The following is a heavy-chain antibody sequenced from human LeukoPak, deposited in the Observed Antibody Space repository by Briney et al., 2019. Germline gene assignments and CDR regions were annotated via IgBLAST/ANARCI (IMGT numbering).Heavy chain of an antibody. CDR3: AKDTKTYYYFDL. D-gene: IGHD2-8*01. CDR1: GGSFSGYY. J-gene: IGHJ2*01. V-gene: IGHV3-30*18. CDR2: ISDDGSHK. Sequence: LSLTCAVYGGSFSGYYWSWIRQPPGKGLEWVAVISDDGSHKYYADSVKGRFTISRDDSKNTLYLQMNSLRAEDTAVFYCAKDTKTYYYFDLWGRGTLVTVSS.